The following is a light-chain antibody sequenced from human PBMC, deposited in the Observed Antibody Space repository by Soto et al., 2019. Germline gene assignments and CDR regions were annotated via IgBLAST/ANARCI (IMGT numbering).Light chain of an antibody. CDR2: AAS. J-gene: IGKJ4*01. V-gene: IGKV1-39*01. CDR1: QSISSY. CDR3: QQSYTTPS. Sequence: DSQMTQAPSSLSASVRDRSTLPFRASQSISSYLNWYQQKPGKAPKLLIYAASNLQSGVPSRFSGSGSGTDFTLTISSLQPEDFATYYCQQSYTTPSFGGGTKVDIK.